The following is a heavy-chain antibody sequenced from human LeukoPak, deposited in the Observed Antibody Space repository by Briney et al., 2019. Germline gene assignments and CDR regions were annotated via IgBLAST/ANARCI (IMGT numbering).Heavy chain of an antibody. CDR3: ARDRGGIAAEYAFDI. V-gene: IGHV1-46*01. J-gene: IGHJ3*02. CDR1: GYTFTSYG. Sequence: GASVKVSCKASGYTFTSYGISWVRQAPGQGLEWMGIINPSGGSTSYAQKFQGRVTMTRDMSTSTVYMELSSLRSEDTAVYYCARDRGGIAAEYAFDIWGQGTMVTVSS. D-gene: IGHD6-13*01. CDR2: INPSGGST.